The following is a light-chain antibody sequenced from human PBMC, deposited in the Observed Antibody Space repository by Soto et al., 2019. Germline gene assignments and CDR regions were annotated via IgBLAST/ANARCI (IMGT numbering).Light chain of an antibody. CDR3: QQYNDSFPYT. CDR2: KAS. J-gene: IGKJ2*01. CDR1: QSISSW. V-gene: IGKV1-5*03. Sequence: DIQTTQSPSTLSASVGDRVTITCRASQSISSWLAWYQQKPGTAPKLLIYKASTLESGVPSRFSGSRSGTEFTLTVSSLQPDDFATYYCQQYNDSFPYTFGQGTKLGIK.